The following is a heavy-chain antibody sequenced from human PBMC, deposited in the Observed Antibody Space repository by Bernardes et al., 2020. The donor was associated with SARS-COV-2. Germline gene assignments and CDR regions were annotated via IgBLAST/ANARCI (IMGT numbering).Heavy chain of an antibody. D-gene: IGHD1-26*01. Sequence: GSLRLSCAASGFTFNYYSMNWVRQAPGKGLEWVSYISGRSDTIYDAESVKGRFTISRDNAKNSLYLQMDSLRVEDTAMYYCAREGGNYYSWFDAFDIWGQGTMVIVSS. J-gene: IGHJ3*02. CDR2: ISGRSDTI. CDR1: GFTFNYYS. CDR3: AREGGNYYSWFDAFDI. V-gene: IGHV3-48*01.